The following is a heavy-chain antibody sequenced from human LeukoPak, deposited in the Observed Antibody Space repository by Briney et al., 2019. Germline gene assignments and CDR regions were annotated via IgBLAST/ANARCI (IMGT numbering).Heavy chain of an antibody. CDR2: INPNSGGT. V-gene: IGHV1-2*02. CDR3: ARGGWYDNWFDP. Sequence: GPVQVSCQASGYTFTGYYMHWVRQAPGQGLEWMGWINPNSGGTNYAQKFQGRVTMTRDTSISTAYMELSRLRSDDTAVYYCARGGWYDNWFDPWGQGTLVTVSS. J-gene: IGHJ5*02. D-gene: IGHD6-19*01. CDR1: GYTFTGYY.